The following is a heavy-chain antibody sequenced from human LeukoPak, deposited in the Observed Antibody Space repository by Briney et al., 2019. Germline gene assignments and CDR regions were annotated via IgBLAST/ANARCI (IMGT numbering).Heavy chain of an antibody. J-gene: IGHJ4*02. CDR1: GFTFSSYS. V-gene: IGHV3-48*01. D-gene: IGHD2-2*01. Sequence: GGSLRLSCAASGFTFSSYSMNWVRQAPGKGLEWVSYISSSSSTIYYADSVKGRFAISRDNAKNSLYLQMNSLRAEDTAVYYCATAIVVVPAATHDDYWGQGTLVTVSS. CDR2: ISSSSSTI. CDR3: ATAIVVVPAATHDDY.